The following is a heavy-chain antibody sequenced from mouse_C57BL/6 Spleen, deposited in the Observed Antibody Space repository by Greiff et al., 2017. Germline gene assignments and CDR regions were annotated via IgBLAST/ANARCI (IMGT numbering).Heavy chain of an antibody. CDR1: GFNILDYY. Sequence: EVQLQQPGAELVKPGASVKLSCTASGFNILDYYMHWVKQRTEQGLAWIGMIDPAGGVTKYAPKSQGKAPMSADTSSNTAFLQLGSLTSDGSAVYYCARCDGYDAWFAYWGQGTLVTVSA. J-gene: IGHJ3*01. V-gene: IGHV14-2*01. D-gene: IGHD2-2*01. CDR2: IDPAGGVT. CDR3: ARCDGYDAWFAY.